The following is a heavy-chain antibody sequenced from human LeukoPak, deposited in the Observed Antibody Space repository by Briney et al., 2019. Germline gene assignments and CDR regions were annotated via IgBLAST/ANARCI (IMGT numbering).Heavy chain of an antibody. CDR3: AGGGHLSFRPPDV. V-gene: IGHV4-34*01. Sequence: PSETLSLTCAVYGGSFSGYFWSWIRQPPGKGLEWIGEINHSGTTNYNPSLKSRVTISVDTTKNQFSLKLSSVTAADPAVDYCAGGGHLSFRPPDVWGKGTPVTVSS. J-gene: IGHJ6*04. CDR2: INHSGTT. CDR1: GGSFSGYF. D-gene: IGHD3-16*02.